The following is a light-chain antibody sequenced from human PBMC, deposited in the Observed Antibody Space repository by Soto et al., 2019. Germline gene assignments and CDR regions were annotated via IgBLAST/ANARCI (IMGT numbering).Light chain of an antibody. CDR3: AAWDDRLNHWL. V-gene: IGLV1-44*01. CDR2: STN. CDR1: SSNIGNSA. J-gene: IGLJ3*02. Sequence: QSVLTQPPSASGTPGQRVTISCSGGSSNIGNSAVNWYQQLPGTAPKLLIYSTNQRPSGVPDRFSGSKSGTSASLAVNGLQSEDEADYYCAAWDDRLNHWLFGGGTKLTVL.